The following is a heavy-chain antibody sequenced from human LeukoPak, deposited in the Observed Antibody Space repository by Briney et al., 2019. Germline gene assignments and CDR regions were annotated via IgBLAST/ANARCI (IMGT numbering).Heavy chain of an antibody. V-gene: IGHV3-23*01. CDR2: ISGSGDST. CDR1: GFSFSSFA. CDR3: AKPMSSVSAAYTGWFDP. Sequence: GGSLRLSCAASGFSFSSFAMTWVRQAPGKGLEWVSGISGSGDSTYFADSVKGRFTISRDNSKNTLYLQMNSLRAEDTAVYYCAKPMSSVSAAYTGWFDPWGQGTLVTVSS. J-gene: IGHJ5*02. D-gene: IGHD2-2*01.